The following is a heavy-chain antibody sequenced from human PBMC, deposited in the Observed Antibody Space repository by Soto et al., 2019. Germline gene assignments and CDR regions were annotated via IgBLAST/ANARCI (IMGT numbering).Heavy chain of an antibody. CDR2: IKEDGSEK. CDR3: ARGDYYDRRFDS. V-gene: IGHV3-7*03. D-gene: IGHD3-22*01. CDR1: GFTFSSSW. J-gene: IGHJ4*02. Sequence: GGSLRLSCAASGFTFSSSWMNWVRQAPGKGLEWVADIKEDGSEKYYVDSLKGRFTISRDNAKNSLYLQMNSLRAEDTAVYYCARGDYYDRRFDSWGQGTLVTVSS.